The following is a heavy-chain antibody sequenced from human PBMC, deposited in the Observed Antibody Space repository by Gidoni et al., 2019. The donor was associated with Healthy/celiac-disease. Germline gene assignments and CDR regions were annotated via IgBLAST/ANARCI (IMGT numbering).Heavy chain of an antibody. V-gene: IGHV3-72*01. CDR2: TRNKANRYTT. J-gene: IGHJ3*02. D-gene: IGHD1-26*01. Sequence: EVQLVESGGGLVQPGGSLRLSCAASGFTFSDHYMDWLRQAQGKGLEWVGRTRNKANRYTTEYAASVKGRFTISRDDSKNSLYLQMNSLKTEDTAVYYCASHSGSYFRAFDIWGQGTMVTVSS. CDR1: GFTFSDHY. CDR3: ASHSGSYFRAFDI.